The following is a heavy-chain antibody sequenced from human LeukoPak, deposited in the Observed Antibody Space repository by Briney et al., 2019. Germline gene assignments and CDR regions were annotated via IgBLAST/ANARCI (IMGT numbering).Heavy chain of an antibody. CDR2: IRYDGSNK. CDR3: AKDADDYYGSGSCFDY. Sequence: GGSLRLSCAASGFTFSSYGMHWVRQAPGKGLEWVAFIRYDGSNKYYADSAKGRFTISRDNSKNTLYLQMNSLRAEDTAVYYCAKDADDYYGSGSCFDYWGQGTLVTVSS. CDR1: GFTFSSYG. J-gene: IGHJ4*02. V-gene: IGHV3-30*02. D-gene: IGHD3-10*01.